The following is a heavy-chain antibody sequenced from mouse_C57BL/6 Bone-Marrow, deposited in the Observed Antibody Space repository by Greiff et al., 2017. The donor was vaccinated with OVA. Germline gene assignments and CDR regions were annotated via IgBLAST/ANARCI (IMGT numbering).Heavy chain of an antibody. CDR3: AKGGFYYGSSSYWYFDV. V-gene: IGHV1-76*01. D-gene: IGHD1-1*01. J-gene: IGHJ1*03. Sequence: VQLQQSGAELVRPGASVKLSCKASGYTFTDYYINWVKQRPGPGLEWIARIYPGSGNTYYNEKFKGKATLTAEKSSSTAYMQLSSLTSEDSAVYFCAKGGFYYGSSSYWYFDVWGTGTTVTVSS. CDR1: GYTFTDYY. CDR2: IYPGSGNT.